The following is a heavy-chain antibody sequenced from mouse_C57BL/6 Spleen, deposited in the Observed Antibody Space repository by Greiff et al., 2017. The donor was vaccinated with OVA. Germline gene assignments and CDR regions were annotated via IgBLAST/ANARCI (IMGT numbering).Heavy chain of an antibody. D-gene: IGHD2-3*01. CDR2: INYDGSST. CDR3: ARDDGPPSWFAY. Sequence: EVHLVESEGGLVQPGSSMKLSCTASGFTFSDYYMAWVRQVPEKGLEWVANINYDGSSTYYLDSLKSRFIISRDNAKNILYLQMSSLKSEDTATYYCARDDGPPSWFAYWGQGTLVTVSA. CDR1: GFTFSDYY. J-gene: IGHJ3*01. V-gene: IGHV5-16*01.